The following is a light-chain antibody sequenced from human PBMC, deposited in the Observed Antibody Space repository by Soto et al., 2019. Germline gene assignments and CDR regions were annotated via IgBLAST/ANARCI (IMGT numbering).Light chain of an antibody. CDR3: PQYPTWPL. CDR2: GAS. Sequence: EIVLAQSPGTLSFSAGKRCSLSCSASQSISSSYLAWYQQRPGQAPRLLIYGASSRATGIPDRFSGSGSGTEFPLTICSLQSEDFAVYYCPQYPTWPLFGQVTKVHIK. J-gene: IGKJ1*01. CDR1: QSISSSY. V-gene: IGKV3-20*01.